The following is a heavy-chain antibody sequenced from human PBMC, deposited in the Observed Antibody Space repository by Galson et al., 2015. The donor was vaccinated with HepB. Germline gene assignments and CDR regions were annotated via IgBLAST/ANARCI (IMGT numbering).Heavy chain of an antibody. D-gene: IGHD3-22*01. CDR2: IYYSGIT. CDR1: GGSISSGGYY. CDR3: ARAGEYYYDSSGYLGGRYFDY. V-gene: IGHV4-31*03. J-gene: IGHJ4*02. Sequence: LTCTVSGGSISSGGYYWSWIRQHPGKGLEWIGYIYYSGITYYNPSLKSRVTISVDTSQNQFSLKLSSVTAADTAVYYCARAGEYYYDSSGYLGGRYFDYWGQGTLVTVSS.